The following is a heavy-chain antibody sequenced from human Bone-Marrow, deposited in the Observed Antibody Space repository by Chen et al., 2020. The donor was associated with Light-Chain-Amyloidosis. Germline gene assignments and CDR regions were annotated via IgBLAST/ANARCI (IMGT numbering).Heavy chain of an antibody. CDR2: INRSGRSI. V-gene: IGHV3-48*01. CDR1: GFRFSDYS. D-gene: IGHD1-26*01. CDR3: AREGVGDTDAFDI. Sequence: HLVESGGGLVQPGGSLRLSRAGSGFRFSDYSMNWVRQAPGKGLEWLSYINRSGRSIHYADSVKGRITISRDNGKNSLYLQMNSLRAEDTATYYCAREGVGDTDAFDIWGQGTMIIVSP. J-gene: IGHJ3*02.